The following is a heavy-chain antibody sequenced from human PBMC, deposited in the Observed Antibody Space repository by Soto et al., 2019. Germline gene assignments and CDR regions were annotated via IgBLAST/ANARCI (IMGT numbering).Heavy chain of an antibody. Sequence: GGSLRLSCAASGFTFSSYAMHWVRQAPGKGLEWVAVISYDGSNKYYADSVKGRFTISRDNTKNLLSLQMNSLRVEDTAIYYCARGVEGVLVAGFDYWGQGALVTVSS. CDR2: ISYDGSNK. CDR1: GFTFSSYA. CDR3: ARGVEGVLVAGFDY. D-gene: IGHD6-19*01. J-gene: IGHJ4*02. V-gene: IGHV3-30*14.